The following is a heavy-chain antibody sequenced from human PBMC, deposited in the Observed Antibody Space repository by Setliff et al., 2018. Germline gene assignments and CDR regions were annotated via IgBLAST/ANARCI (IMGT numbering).Heavy chain of an antibody. V-gene: IGHV4-59*01. CDR3: AAVGIDAGGGWFDP. D-gene: IGHD1-26*01. J-gene: IGHJ5*02. CDR2: IYYRGTT. CDR1: GGFIRDYY. Sequence: SETLSLTCTVSGGFIRDYYWNWIRQSPGKGLEWIGYIYYRGTTNYNSSLKSRVTISIDMSKNQFSLKLSSATAADTAVYFCAAVGIDAGGGWFDPWGHGIPVTLSS.